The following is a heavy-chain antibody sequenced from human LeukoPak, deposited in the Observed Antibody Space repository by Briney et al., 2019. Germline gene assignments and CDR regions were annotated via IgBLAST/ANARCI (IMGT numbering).Heavy chain of an antibody. CDR2: ISGSGGST. CDR3: AKAAGSGSYSPSDY. D-gene: IGHD3-10*01. V-gene: IGHV3-23*01. J-gene: IGHJ4*02. Sequence: PGGSLRLSCAASGFTFSSYAMSWVRQAPGKGLEWASTISGSGGSTYNADSVKGRFTISRDNSKNTLYLQMNSLRAEDTAVYYCAKAAGSGSYSPSDYWGQGTLVTVSS. CDR1: GFTFSSYA.